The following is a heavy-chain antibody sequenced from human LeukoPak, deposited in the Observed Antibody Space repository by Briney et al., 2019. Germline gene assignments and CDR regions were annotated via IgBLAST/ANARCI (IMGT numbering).Heavy chain of an antibody. CDR3: ARGRRDSSGGTPFDY. Sequence: SETLSLTCAVSGGSISSGGYSWSWIRQHPGKGLEWIGYIYYSGSTYYNPSLKSRVTMSVDMSDNQFSLKLSSVTAADTAVYYCARGRRDSSGGTPFDYWGQGTLVTVSS. CDR2: IYYSGST. D-gene: IGHD3-22*01. V-gene: IGHV4-31*11. J-gene: IGHJ4*02. CDR1: GGSISSGGYS.